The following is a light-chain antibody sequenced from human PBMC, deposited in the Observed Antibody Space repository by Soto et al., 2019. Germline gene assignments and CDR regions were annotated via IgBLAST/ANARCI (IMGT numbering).Light chain of an antibody. V-gene: IGKV3-11*01. Sequence: EIVLTQSPATLSLSPGERAPLSCRASQSVCSYLARYQQKPGQAPRLLIYDASNRATGIPARFSGSGSGTDFTLTISSLEPEDFAVYYCQQRSNWLWTFGQGTKVEIK. CDR1: QSVCSY. CDR2: DAS. J-gene: IGKJ1*01. CDR3: QQRSNWLWT.